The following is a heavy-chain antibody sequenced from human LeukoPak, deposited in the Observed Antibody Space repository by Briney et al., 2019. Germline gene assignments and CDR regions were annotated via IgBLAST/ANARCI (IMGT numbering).Heavy chain of an antibody. CDR1: GYTFTGYY. Sequence: ASVKVSCKASGYTFTGYYMHWVRQAPGQGFEWMGWIYPKRADTKIAQKFQGRVTMTSDTSISTVYMELSSLRSDDTAVYYCARVTTYYDYGMDVWGQGTTVTVSS. V-gene: IGHV1-2*02. D-gene: IGHD3-3*01. CDR2: IYPKRADT. J-gene: IGHJ6*02. CDR3: ARVTTYYDYGMDV.